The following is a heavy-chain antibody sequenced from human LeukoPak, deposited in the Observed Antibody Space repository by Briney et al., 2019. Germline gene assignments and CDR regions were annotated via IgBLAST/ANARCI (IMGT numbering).Heavy chain of an antibody. Sequence: ASVKVSCKASGYTFTSYDINWVRQATGQGLEWMGWMNPNSGNTGYAQKFQGRVTMTRNTSISTAYMELSSLRSEDTAVYYCARALDIVVVPAAMPYQFDYWGQGTLVTVSS. D-gene: IGHD2-2*01. CDR2: MNPNSGNT. J-gene: IGHJ4*02. CDR1: GYTFTSYD. V-gene: IGHV1-8*01. CDR3: ARALDIVVVPAAMPYQFDY.